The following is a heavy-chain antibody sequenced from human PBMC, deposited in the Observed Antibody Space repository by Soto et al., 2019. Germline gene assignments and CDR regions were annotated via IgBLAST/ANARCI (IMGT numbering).Heavy chain of an antibody. Sequence: LSLTCTVSGGSISSGDYYWSWIRQPPGKGLEWIGYIYYSGSTYYNPSLKSRVTISVDTSKNQFSLKPSSVTAADTAVYYCAREDSSSSLVDYWGQGTLVTVSS. CDR3: AREDSSSSLVDY. J-gene: IGHJ4*02. CDR1: GGSISSGDYY. D-gene: IGHD6-6*01. CDR2: IYYSGST. V-gene: IGHV4-30-4*01.